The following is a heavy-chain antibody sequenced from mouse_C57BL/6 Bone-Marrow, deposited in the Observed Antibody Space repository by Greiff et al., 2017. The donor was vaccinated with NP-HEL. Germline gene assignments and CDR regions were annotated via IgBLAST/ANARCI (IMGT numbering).Heavy chain of an antibody. CDR1: GFTFSDYG. CDR2: ISNLAYSI. J-gene: IGHJ3*01. D-gene: IGHD1-1*01. CDR3: ARTYGSSLAY. Sequence: EVKVEESGGGLVPPGGSLKLSCAASGFTFSDYGMAWVRQAPRKGPEWVAFISNLAYSICYADTVTGRFTISRENAKNTLYLEMSSLRSEDTAMYYCARTYGSSLAYWGQGTLVTVSA. V-gene: IGHV5-15*04.